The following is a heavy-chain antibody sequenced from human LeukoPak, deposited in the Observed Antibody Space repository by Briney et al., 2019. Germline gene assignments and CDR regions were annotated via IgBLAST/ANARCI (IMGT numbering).Heavy chain of an antibody. CDR3: ARAGDCGGDCPIDY. J-gene: IGHJ4*02. Sequence: ASETLSLTCTVSGGSISSYYWSWIRQPAGKGLEWIGRTYTSGSTNYNPSLKSRVTMSVDTSKNQFSLKLSSVTAADTAVYHCARAGDCGGDCPIDYWGQGTLVTVSS. CDR1: GGSISSYY. V-gene: IGHV4-4*07. D-gene: IGHD2-21*01. CDR2: TYTSGST.